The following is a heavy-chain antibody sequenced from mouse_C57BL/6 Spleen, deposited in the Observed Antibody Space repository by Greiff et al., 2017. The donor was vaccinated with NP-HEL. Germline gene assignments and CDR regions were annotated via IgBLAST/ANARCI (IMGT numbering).Heavy chain of an antibody. D-gene: IGHD2-3*01. V-gene: IGHV6-3*01. Sequence: EVKLMESGGGLVQPGGSMKLSCVASGFTFSNYWMNWVRQSPEKGLEWVAQIRLKSDNYATHYAESVKGRFTISRDDSKSSVYLQMNNLRAEDTGIYYCTGDGYSLFAYWGQGTLVTVSA. CDR1: GFTFSNYW. CDR3: TGDGYSLFAY. J-gene: IGHJ3*01. CDR2: IRLKSDNYAT.